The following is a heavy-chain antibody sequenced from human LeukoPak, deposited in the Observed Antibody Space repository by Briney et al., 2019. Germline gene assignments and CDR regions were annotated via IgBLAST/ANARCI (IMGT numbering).Heavy chain of an antibody. D-gene: IGHD1-20*01. J-gene: IGHJ5*01. V-gene: IGHV1-2*06. CDR3: ARDASNWSASDS. Sequence: GASVKVSCKASGYTFSGYSMHWARQAPGQGLEWMGRINPNSGVTYYAQKFQGRVTMTSDTSITTAYMELSSLTSDDTATYYCARDASNWSASDSWGQGTLVIVSS. CDR1: GYTFSGYS. CDR2: INPNSGVT.